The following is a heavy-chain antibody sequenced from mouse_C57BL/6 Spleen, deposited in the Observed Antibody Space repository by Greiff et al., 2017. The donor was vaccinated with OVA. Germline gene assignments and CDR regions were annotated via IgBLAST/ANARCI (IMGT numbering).Heavy chain of an antibody. Sequence: QVQLQQPGAELVKPGASVKLSCKASGYTFTSYWMQWVKQRPGQGLEWIGELYPSDSYTHYNQKFKGTATLTVDTSSSTAYMQLSSLTSEDSAVYDCARKGDYQYYYAMDYWGQGTSVTVSS. CDR2: LYPSDSYT. D-gene: IGHD2-4*01. CDR1: GYTFTSYW. J-gene: IGHJ4*01. V-gene: IGHV1-50*01. CDR3: ARKGDYQYYYAMDY.